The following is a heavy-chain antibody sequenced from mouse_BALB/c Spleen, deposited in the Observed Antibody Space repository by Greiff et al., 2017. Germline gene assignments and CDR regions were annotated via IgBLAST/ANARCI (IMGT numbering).Heavy chain of an antibody. CDR1: GYTFTSYW. J-gene: IGHJ4*01. CDR3: AREGYYGSSGAMDY. V-gene: IGHV1S132*01. Sequence: QVQLQQSGAELVKPGASVKLSCKTSGYTFTSYWIQWVKQRPGQGLGWIGEIFPGTGTTYYNEKFKGKATLTIDTSSSTAYMQLSSLTSEDSAVYFCAREGYYGSSGAMDYWGQGTSVTVSS. CDR2: IFPGTGTT. D-gene: IGHD1-1*01.